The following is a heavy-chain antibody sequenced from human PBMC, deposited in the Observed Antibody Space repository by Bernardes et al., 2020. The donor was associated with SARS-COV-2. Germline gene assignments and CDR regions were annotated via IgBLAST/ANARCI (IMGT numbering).Heavy chain of an antibody. CDR3: ARGGPGYSGYDVTPGGWFDP. CDR2: ISSSSSYI. CDR1: GFTFSSYS. Sequence: VGSLILSCAASGFTFSSYSMNWVRQAPGKGLEWVSSISSSSSYIYYADSVKGRFTISRDNAKNSLYLQMNSLRAEDTAVYYCARGGPGYSGYDVTPGGWFDPWGQGTLVTVSS. J-gene: IGHJ5*02. V-gene: IGHV3-21*01. D-gene: IGHD5-12*01.